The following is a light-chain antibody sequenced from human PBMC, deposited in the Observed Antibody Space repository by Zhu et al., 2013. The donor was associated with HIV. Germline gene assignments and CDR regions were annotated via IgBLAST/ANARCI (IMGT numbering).Light chain of an antibody. CDR3: SSYTSSSTLV. J-gene: IGLJ1*01. Sequence: QSALTQPRSVSGSPGQSVTISCTGTSSDFGGYNYVSWYQEHPGKAPKLMIYDVSKRPSGVPDRFSGSKSGNTASLTISGLQAEDEADYYCSSYTSSSTLVFGTGTTVTVL. CDR1: SSDFGGYNY. V-gene: IGLV2-11*01. CDR2: DVS.